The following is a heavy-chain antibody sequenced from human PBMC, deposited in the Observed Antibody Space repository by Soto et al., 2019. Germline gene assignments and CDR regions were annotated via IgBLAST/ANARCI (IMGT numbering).Heavy chain of an antibody. J-gene: IGHJ6*02. Sequence: EASVKVSCKASGGTFSSYAISWVRQAPGQGLEWMGGIIPIFGTANYAQKFQGRVTITADESTSTAYMELSSLRSEDTAVYYCARDPKEVDSYYYYYGMDVWGQGTTVTVSS. CDR3: ARDPKEVDSYYYYYGMDV. CDR2: IIPIFGTA. V-gene: IGHV1-69*13. CDR1: GGTFSSYA.